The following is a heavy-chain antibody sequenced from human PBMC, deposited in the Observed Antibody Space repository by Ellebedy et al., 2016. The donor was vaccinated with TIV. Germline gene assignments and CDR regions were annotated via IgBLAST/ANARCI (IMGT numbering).Heavy chain of an antibody. D-gene: IGHD3-10*01. CDR2: ISAYNGNT. Sequence: ASVKVSXXASGYTFTSYGISWVRQAPGQGLEWMGWISAYNGNTNYAQKLQGRVTMTTDTSTSTAYMELRSLRSDDTAVYYCARVLGTWFGESPLDYWGQGTLVTVSS. V-gene: IGHV1-18*01. CDR3: ARVLGTWFGESPLDY. CDR1: GYTFTSYG. J-gene: IGHJ4*02.